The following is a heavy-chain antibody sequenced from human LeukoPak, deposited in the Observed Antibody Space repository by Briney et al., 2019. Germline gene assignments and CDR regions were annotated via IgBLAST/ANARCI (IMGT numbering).Heavy chain of an antibody. CDR2: ISYDGSNK. CDR1: GFTFSNYG. Sequence: GGSLRLSCAASGFTFSNYGMHWVRQAPGKGLEWVAVISYDGSNKYYADSVRGRFTISRDNSKNTLYLQMNSLRVEDTAVYYCAKDPIAVAGNNYYGMDVWGQGTTVTVSS. D-gene: IGHD6-19*01. V-gene: IGHV3-30*18. CDR3: AKDPIAVAGNNYYGMDV. J-gene: IGHJ6*02.